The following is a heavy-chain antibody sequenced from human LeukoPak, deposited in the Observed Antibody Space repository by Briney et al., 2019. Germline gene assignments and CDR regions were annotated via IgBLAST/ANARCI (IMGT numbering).Heavy chain of an antibody. CDR2: ISGSGGST. CDR3: AKMSSVAALDY. D-gene: IGHD6-19*01. J-gene: IGHJ4*02. Sequence: GGSLRLSCVASGFTFSSYAMSWVCQAPGKGLGWVSAISGSGGSTYYADSVKGRFTISRDNSKTTLYLQMNSLRAEDTAVYYCAKMSSVAALDYWGQGTLVTVSS. V-gene: IGHV3-23*01. CDR1: GFTFSSYA.